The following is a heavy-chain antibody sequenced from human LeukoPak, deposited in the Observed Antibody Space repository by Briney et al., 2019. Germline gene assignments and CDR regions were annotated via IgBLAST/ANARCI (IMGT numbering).Heavy chain of an antibody. CDR1: GFTFSGYW. Sequence: GGSLRLSCAASGFTFSGYWMSWVRQAPGKGLEWVANIKQDGSGKYYVDSVKGRFTISRDNAKNSLYLQMNSLRAEDTAVYYCARDRSYDYVWGSSDFDYWGQGTLVTVSS. V-gene: IGHV3-7*01. CDR3: ARDRSYDYVWGSSDFDY. D-gene: IGHD3-16*01. CDR2: IKQDGSGK. J-gene: IGHJ4*02.